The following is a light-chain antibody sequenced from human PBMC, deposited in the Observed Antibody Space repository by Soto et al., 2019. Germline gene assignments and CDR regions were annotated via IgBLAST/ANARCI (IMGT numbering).Light chain of an antibody. J-gene: IGLJ1*01. CDR1: SSDVGSYNY. V-gene: IGLV2-14*01. CDR3: SSYTSSSTL. Sequence: QSVLNQPASVSGSPGQSSTISCTGTSSDVGSYNYVSWYQQHPGKAPKLMIYEVSDRPSGISSRLSGSKSGNTASLTISGLQTEDEADYYCSSYTSSSTLFGTGTKVTV. CDR2: EVS.